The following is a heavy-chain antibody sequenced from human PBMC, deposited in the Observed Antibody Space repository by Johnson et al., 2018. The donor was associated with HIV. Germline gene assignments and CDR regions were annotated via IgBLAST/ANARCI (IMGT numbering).Heavy chain of an antibody. J-gene: IGHJ3*01. Sequence: QVQLVESGGGVVQPGRSLRLSCAASGFIFSSYCMHWVRQPPGQGLEWVAVISYDGNNKYYADYVKGRVTISRDNSKNTLYLQMNSLGAEDTAMYYCAKDKLKRTRGSDAFDVWGQGTRVTVSS. CDR2: ISYDGNNK. D-gene: IGHD2-15*01. V-gene: IGHV3-30*18. CDR1: GFIFSSYC. CDR3: AKDKLKRTRGSDAFDV.